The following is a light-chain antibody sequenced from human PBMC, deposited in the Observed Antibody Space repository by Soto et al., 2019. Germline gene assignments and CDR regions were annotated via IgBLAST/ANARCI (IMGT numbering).Light chain of an antibody. V-gene: IGKV1-16*01. Sequence: IQMTQSPSSLSASVGDRVTITCRPSQEIANYLAWFQQKSGKAPKSLIYTASNLHDGVPSRFSGSKSGTDFTLTITGLQPEDFAAYYCQQYSAYPFTFGPGTTVDIQ. J-gene: IGKJ3*01. CDR3: QQYSAYPFT. CDR2: TAS. CDR1: QEIANY.